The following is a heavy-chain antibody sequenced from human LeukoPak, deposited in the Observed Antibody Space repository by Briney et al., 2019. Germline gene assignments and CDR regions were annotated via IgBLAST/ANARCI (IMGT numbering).Heavy chain of an antibody. Sequence: ASVKVSCKASGYTFTRHYMHWVRQAPGQGLEWMGIINPSGGSTIYAQKFQGRVTMTRDTSTSTVYMELSSLRFEDTAVYYCARVLGGLAFRTFDYWGQGTLVTVSS. V-gene: IGHV1-46*01. CDR2: INPSGGST. D-gene: IGHD3-16*01. CDR3: ARVLGGLAFRTFDY. J-gene: IGHJ4*02. CDR1: GYTFTRHY.